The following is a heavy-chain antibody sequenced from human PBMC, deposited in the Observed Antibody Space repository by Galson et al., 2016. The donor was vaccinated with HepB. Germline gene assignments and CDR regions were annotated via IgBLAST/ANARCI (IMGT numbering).Heavy chain of an antibody. D-gene: IGHD1-26*01. V-gene: IGHV3-30*19. Sequence: SLRLSCAASGFTFSSSGMRWVRQAPGKGLEWVALISYDGSKKYYADSVKGRFAMSRDNSKNTLNLQTNSLRVEDTAVYYCAREAGGSYYAYWYFDLWGRGTLVTVSS. CDR3: AREAGGSYYAYWYFDL. J-gene: IGHJ2*01. CDR2: ISYDGSKK. CDR1: GFTFSSSG.